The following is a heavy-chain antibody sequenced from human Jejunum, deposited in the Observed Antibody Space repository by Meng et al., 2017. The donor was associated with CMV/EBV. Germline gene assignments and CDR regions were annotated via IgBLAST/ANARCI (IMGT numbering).Heavy chain of an antibody. Sequence: SGSSFTSYWIAWVRQTPGKGLEWMGIIYPGDSDTSYSPSFQGQVTISADKSINTAYLQWSSLKASDTAMYYCARHYFSSTFYSVDYWGQGTLVTVSS. J-gene: IGHJ4*02. CDR3: ARHYFSSTFYSVDY. CDR1: GSSFTSYW. D-gene: IGHD2/OR15-2a*01. V-gene: IGHV5-51*01. CDR2: IYPGDSDT.